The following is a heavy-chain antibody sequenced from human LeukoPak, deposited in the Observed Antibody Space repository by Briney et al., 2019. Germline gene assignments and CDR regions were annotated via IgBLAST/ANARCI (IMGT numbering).Heavy chain of an antibody. V-gene: IGHV3-73*01. J-gene: IGHJ6*03. CDR3: TRRDNDYSDLGYYYYYMDV. CDR1: GFTFSRSA. Sequence: GGSLRLSCAASGFTFSRSAMHWVRQASGKGLEWVGRIRSKANSYATAYAASVKGRFTISRDDSKNTAYLQMNSPKTEDTAVYYCTRRDNDYSDLGYYYYYMDVWGKGTTVIVSS. CDR2: IRSKANSYAT. D-gene: IGHD4-17*01.